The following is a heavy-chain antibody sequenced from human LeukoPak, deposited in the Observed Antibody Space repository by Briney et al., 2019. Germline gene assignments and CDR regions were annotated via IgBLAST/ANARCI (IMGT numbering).Heavy chain of an antibody. CDR3: ARRRQLVQNFAYYYYYGMDV. J-gene: IGHJ6*04. CDR2: INSDGSCT. D-gene: IGHD6-13*01. CDR1: GFTFSSYW. V-gene: IGHV3-74*01. Sequence: GGSLRLSCAASGFTFSSYWMHWVRQAPGKGLVWVSRINSDGSCTSYADSVKGRFTISRDNAKNTLYLQMNSLRAEDTAVYYCARRRQLVQNFAYYYYYGMDVWGKGTTVTVSS.